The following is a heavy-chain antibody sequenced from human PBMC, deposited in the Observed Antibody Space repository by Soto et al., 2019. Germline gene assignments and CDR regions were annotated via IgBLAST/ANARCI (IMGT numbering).Heavy chain of an antibody. CDR2: INPNSGGT. CDR3: ARGRAMVRGVTGFDY. J-gene: IGHJ4*02. Sequence: ASVKVSCKASGYTFTGYYMHWVRQAPGQGLEWMGWINPNSGGTNYAQKFQGWVTMTRDTSISTAYMELSRLRSDDTGVYYCARGRAMVRGVTGFDYWGQGTLVTVSS. CDR1: GYTFTGYY. D-gene: IGHD3-10*01. V-gene: IGHV1-2*04.